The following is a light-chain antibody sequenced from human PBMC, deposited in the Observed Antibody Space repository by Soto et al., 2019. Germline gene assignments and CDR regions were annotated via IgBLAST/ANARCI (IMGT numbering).Light chain of an antibody. J-gene: IGLJ1*01. CDR3: SSYTSSSTLYV. V-gene: IGLV2-14*01. CDR2: EVS. Sequence: QSARTQRASVSGSPGQSITISCTGTSSDVGGYNYVSWYQQHPGKAPKLMIYEVSNRPSGVSNRFSGSKSGNTASLTISGLQAEDEADYYCSSYTSSSTLYVLGSGPKV. CDR1: SSDVGGYNY.